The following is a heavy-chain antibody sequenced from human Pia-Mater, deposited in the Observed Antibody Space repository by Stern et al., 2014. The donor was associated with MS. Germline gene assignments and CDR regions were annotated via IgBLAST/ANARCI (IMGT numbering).Heavy chain of an antibody. D-gene: IGHD2-15*01. V-gene: IGHV1-2*06. CDR1: GYTFTGYY. Sequence: VQLVESGAEVKKPGASVKVSCKASGYTFTGYYMHWVRQAPGQGLEGMGRINPNSGGTNYAQKFQGRVTMTRDTSISTAYMELSRLRSDDTAVYYCARSNYCSGGSCYYYYGMDVWGQGTTVTVSS. J-gene: IGHJ6*02. CDR2: INPNSGGT. CDR3: ARSNYCSGGSCYYYYGMDV.